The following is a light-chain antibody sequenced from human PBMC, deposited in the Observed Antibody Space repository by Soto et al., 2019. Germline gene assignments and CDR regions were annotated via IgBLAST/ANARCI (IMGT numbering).Light chain of an antibody. CDR2: AAS. CDR3: QQSYSTLWT. CDR1: QSISSY. J-gene: IGKJ1*01. Sequence: DIQMTQSPSSLSASVGDRVTITCRASQSISSYLDWYQQKPGKAPKLLIYAASSLQSGVPSRFSGSGSETDFTLTISSLQPEDFANYCCQQSYSTLWTFCQGTKVEIK. V-gene: IGKV1-39*01.